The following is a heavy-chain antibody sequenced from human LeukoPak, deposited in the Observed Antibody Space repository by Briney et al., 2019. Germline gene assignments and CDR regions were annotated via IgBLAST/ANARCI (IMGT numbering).Heavy chain of an antibody. CDR2: INHSGST. D-gene: IGHD6-19*01. CDR3: AGAKIGVAGFFDN. Sequence: ETLSLTCAVYGGSFSGYYWSWIRQPPGKGLEWIGEINHSGSTNYNPSLKSRVTISVDTSKNQFSLKLTSVTAADTAVYYCAGAKIGVAGFFDNWGQGTLVTVSS. V-gene: IGHV4-34*01. CDR1: GGSFSGYY. J-gene: IGHJ4*02.